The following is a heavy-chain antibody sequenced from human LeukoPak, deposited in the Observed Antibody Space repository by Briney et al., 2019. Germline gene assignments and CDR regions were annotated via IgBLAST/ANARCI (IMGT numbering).Heavy chain of an antibody. J-gene: IGHJ6*03. CDR3: ARVTPGYTGGGADYYYMDV. Sequence: PSETLSLTCTVSGGSVSSGYHYWSWIRQTPGKNLEWIGYISYSGSTSYTPSLESRVSISVDTSKNHFSLKLNSVTAADTAIYYCARVTPGYTGGGADYYYMDVWGKGTTVTVSS. CDR1: GGSVSSGYHY. V-gene: IGHV4-30-4*08. CDR2: ISYSGST. D-gene: IGHD6-25*01.